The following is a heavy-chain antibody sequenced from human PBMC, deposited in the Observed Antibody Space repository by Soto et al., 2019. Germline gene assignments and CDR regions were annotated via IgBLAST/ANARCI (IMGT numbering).Heavy chain of an antibody. J-gene: IGHJ3*02. V-gene: IGHV1-69*13. D-gene: IGHD3-22*01. CDR2: IIPIFGTA. CDR1: GGTFSSYA. Sequence: GASVKVSCKASGGTFSSYAISWVRQAPGQGLEWMGGIIPIFGTANYAQKFQGRVTITADESTSTAYMELSSLRSEDTAVYYCARGASLYYDSSGSSPFIWGQGTMVTVSS. CDR3: ARGASLYYDSSGSSPFI.